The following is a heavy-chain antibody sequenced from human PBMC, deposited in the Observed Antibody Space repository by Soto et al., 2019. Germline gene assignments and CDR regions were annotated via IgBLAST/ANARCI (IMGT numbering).Heavy chain of an antibody. CDR3: ARWSYLDY. J-gene: IGHJ4*02. Sequence: VGSLRLSCAASGFSFGSYALSWVRQAPGKGLEWVSTISGSDGKTFYADSVKGRFSISRDTSQSTLYLQMNSLRADDTAMYYCARWSYLDYWGQGTRVTVSS. V-gene: IGHV3-23*01. CDR1: GFSFGSYA. D-gene: IGHD3-3*01. CDR2: ISGSDGKT.